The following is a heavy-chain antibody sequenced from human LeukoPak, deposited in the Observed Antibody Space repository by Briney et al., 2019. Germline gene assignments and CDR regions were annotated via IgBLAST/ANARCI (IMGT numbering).Heavy chain of an antibody. J-gene: IGHJ3*02. D-gene: IGHD4-17*01. CDR1: GGSISSGRYY. CDR2: IYTSGST. CDR3: ATSTVTTQKGDAFDI. Sequence: SETLSLTCTVSGGSISSGRYYWSWIRQPAGKGLEWIGRIYTSGSTNYNPSLKSRVTMSVDTSKNQFSLKLSSVTAADTAVYYCATSTVTTQKGDAFDIWGQGTMVTVSS. V-gene: IGHV4-61*02.